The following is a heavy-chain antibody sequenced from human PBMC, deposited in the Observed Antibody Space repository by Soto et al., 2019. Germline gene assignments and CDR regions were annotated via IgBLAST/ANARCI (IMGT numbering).Heavy chain of an antibody. CDR1: GYTFTHFY. CDR3: ARDEGGYDILNGYYKAHHFDY. CDR2: ISPHNFNT. V-gene: IGHV1-18*01. D-gene: IGHD3-9*01. J-gene: IGHJ4*02. Sequence: ASVKVSCKASGYTFTHFYITWVRQAPGQGLEGMGAISPHNFNTNYAQKFRGRVTLTTEKSTNTAYMDLRSLTSDDTAVYYCARDEGGYDILNGYYKAHHFDYWGQGVPVTVSS.